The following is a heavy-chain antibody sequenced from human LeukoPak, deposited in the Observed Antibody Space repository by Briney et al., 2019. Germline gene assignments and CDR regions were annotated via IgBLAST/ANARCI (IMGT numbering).Heavy chain of an antibody. Sequence: GGSLRLSCAASGFTFSNNWMTWVRQAPGKGLEWVANIDQDESQKYYVDSVKGRFTISRDNAKNSLYLNMNSLRAEDTAVYYCARDPHTALDYWGQGTLVTVFS. CDR3: ARDPHTALDY. CDR2: IDQDESQK. D-gene: IGHD5-18*01. CDR1: GFTFSNNW. V-gene: IGHV3-7*01. J-gene: IGHJ4*02.